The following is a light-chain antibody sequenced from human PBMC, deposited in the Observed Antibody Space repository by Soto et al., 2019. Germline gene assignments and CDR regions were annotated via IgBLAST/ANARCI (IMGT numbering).Light chain of an antibody. J-gene: IGKJ1*01. Sequence: EIVLTQSPGTLSLSPGERATISCRASQSVSSSYLAWYQQKPGQAPRLLIYGASSMATGIPDRFSGRGSGTDFTLTISRLEPEDFAVYYCQQYGSSPWTFGQGTKVETK. CDR1: QSVSSSY. CDR2: GAS. CDR3: QQYGSSPWT. V-gene: IGKV3-20*01.